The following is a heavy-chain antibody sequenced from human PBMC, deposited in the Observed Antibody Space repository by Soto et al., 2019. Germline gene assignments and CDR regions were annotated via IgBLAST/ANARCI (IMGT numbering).Heavy chain of an antibody. CDR2: ISYDGSNK. V-gene: IGHV3-30*18. CDR1: GFTFSSYG. J-gene: IGHJ4*02. Sequence: GGSLRLSCAASGFTFSSYGMHWVRQAPGKGLEWVAVISYDGSNKYYADSVKGRFTISRDNSKNTLYLQMNSLRAEDTAVYYCAKSSLPSGDYGLIDYWGQGTLVTVSS. D-gene: IGHD4-17*01. CDR3: AKSSLPSGDYGLIDY.